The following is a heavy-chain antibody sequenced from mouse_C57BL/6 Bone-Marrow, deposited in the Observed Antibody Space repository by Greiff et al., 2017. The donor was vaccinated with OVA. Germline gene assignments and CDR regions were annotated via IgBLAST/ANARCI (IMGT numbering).Heavy chain of an antibody. CDR2: IYPRSGNT. Sequence: VQLQQSGAELVRPGASVKLSCKASGYTFTSYGISWVKQRTGQGLEWIGEIYPRSGNTYYNEKFKGKATLTADKSSSTAYMELRSLTSEDSAVYFCARGGAQGTLLAYWDQGTVVTVSA. CDR3: ARGGAQGTLLAY. J-gene: IGHJ3*01. V-gene: IGHV1-81*01. D-gene: IGHD3-2*02. CDR1: GYTFTSYG.